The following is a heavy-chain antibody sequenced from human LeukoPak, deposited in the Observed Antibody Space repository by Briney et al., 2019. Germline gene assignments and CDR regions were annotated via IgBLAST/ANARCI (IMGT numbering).Heavy chain of an antibody. CDR1: GYTFTGYY. D-gene: IGHD1-1*01. V-gene: IGHV1-2*02. CDR2: INPNSGGT. Sequence: ASVKVSCKASGYTFTGYYMHWVRQAPGQGLEWMGWINPNSGGTNYAQKFQGRVTMTRDTSMSTAYMELSRLRSDDTAVYYCARSRWYNGDFDYWGQGTLVTVSS. CDR3: ARSRWYNGDFDY. J-gene: IGHJ4*02.